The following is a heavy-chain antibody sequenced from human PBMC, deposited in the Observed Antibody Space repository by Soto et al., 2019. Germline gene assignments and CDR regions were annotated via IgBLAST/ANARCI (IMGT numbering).Heavy chain of an antibody. CDR2: TYYRSKWYN. CDR1: GDSVSSNSAA. Sequence: SQTLSLTCAVSGDSVSSNSAAWNWIRQSPSRGLEWLGRTYYRSKWYNDYAVSVKSRITINPDTSKNQFSLQLNSVTPEDTAVYYCARDYVGQWELQYYYYGMDVWGQGTTVTVSS. V-gene: IGHV6-1*01. CDR3: ARDYVGQWELQYYYYGMDV. D-gene: IGHD1-26*01. J-gene: IGHJ6*02.